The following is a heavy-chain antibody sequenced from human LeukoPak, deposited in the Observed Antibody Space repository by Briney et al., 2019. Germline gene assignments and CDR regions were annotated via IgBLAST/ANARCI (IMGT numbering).Heavy chain of an antibody. CDR1: GFTFSSYA. CDR2: ISGSGGST. V-gene: IGHV3-23*01. CDR3: ASTYYYDSSGYSGWFDP. D-gene: IGHD3-22*01. Sequence: PGGSLRLSCAASGFTFSSYAMSWVRQAPGKGLEWVSAISGSGGSTYYADSVKGRFTISRDNSKNTLYLQMNSLRAEDTAVYYRASTYYYDSSGYSGWFDPWGQGTLVTVSS. J-gene: IGHJ5*02.